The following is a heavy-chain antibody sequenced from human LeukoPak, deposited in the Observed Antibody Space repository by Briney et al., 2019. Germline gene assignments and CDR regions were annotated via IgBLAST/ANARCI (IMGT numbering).Heavy chain of an antibody. V-gene: IGHV4-34*01. D-gene: IGHD1-26*01. Sequence: SETLSLTCAVYGGSFSGYYWSWIRQPPGKGLEWIGEINHSGSTNYNPSLKSRVTISVDTSKNQFSLKLSSVTAADTAVYYCARFPPGSDHWGQGTLVTVSS. J-gene: IGHJ4*02. CDR3: ARFPPGSDH. CDR1: GGSFSGYY. CDR2: INHSGST.